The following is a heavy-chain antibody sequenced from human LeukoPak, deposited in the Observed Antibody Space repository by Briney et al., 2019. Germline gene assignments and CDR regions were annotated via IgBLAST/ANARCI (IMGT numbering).Heavy chain of an antibody. Sequence: SETLSLTCTVSGGSISSYYWNWIRQPPGKGLEWIGYIYYSGSTNYNPSLKSRVTISVDTSKNQFSLKLSSVTAADTAVYYCARLKIAEAGDAFDIWGQGTMVTVSS. CDR3: ARLKIAEAGDAFDI. V-gene: IGHV4-59*08. D-gene: IGHD6-13*01. CDR1: GGSISSYY. J-gene: IGHJ3*02. CDR2: IYYSGST.